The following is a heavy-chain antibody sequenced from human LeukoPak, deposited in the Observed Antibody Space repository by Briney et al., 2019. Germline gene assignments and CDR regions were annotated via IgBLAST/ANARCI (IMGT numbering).Heavy chain of an antibody. J-gene: IGHJ6*02. CDR1: GFTFSNYA. CDR3: AAAYFGVDQYYYGMDV. Sequence: RGSLRLSCAASGFTFSNYAMSWVRQAPGKGLEWVSLISRSGGSTYSADSVKGRFTISRDTSKNTLYLQMNGLRAEDTAVYYCAAAYFGVDQYYYGMDVWGQGTTVTVSS. D-gene: IGHD3-3*01. V-gene: IGHV3-23*01. CDR2: ISRSGGST.